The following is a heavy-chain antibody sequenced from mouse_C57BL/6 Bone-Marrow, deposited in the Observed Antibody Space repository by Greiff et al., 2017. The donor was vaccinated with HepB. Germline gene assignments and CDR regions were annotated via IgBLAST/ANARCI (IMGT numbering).Heavy chain of an antibody. D-gene: IGHD2-4*01. CDR1: GYTFTSYW. Sequence: QVQLKQPGAELVKPGASVKMSCKASGYTFTSYWITWVKQRPGQGLEWIGDIYPGSGSTNYNEKFKSKATLTVDTSSSTAYMQLSSLTSEDSAVYYCARSGKDDYAPFAYWGQGTLVTVSA. CDR2: IYPGSGST. V-gene: IGHV1-55*01. CDR3: ARSGKDDYAPFAY. J-gene: IGHJ3*01.